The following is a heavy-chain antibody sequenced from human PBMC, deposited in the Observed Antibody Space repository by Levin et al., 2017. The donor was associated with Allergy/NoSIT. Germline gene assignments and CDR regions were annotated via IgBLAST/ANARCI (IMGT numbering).Heavy chain of an antibody. CDR3: ARDSQELPRYYFDY. V-gene: IGHV3-33*01. CDR1: GFIFSTYG. J-gene: IGHJ4*02. CDR2: IWNDGSKN. Sequence: GGSLRLSCAASGFIFSTYGMHWVRQAPGKGLEWAAVIWNDGSKNYYADSVKGRFTISRDNSKNTVYLQMNSLRAEDTAVYYCARDSQELPRYYFDYWGQGTLVTVSS. D-gene: IGHD1-26*01.